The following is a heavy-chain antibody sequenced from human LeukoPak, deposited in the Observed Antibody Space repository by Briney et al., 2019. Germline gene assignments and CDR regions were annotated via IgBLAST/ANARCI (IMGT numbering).Heavy chain of an antibody. CDR1: GFTFSSYA. CDR2: ISYDGSNK. CDR3: ARAQTTYYCDSSGYFSNWFDP. Sequence: GGSLRLSCAASGFTFSSYAMHWVRQAPGKGLEWVAVISYDGSNKYYADSVKGRFTISRDNSKNTLYLQMNSLRAEDTAVYYCARAQTTYYCDSSGYFSNWFDPWGQGTLVTVSS. V-gene: IGHV3-30-3*01. J-gene: IGHJ5*02. D-gene: IGHD3-22*01.